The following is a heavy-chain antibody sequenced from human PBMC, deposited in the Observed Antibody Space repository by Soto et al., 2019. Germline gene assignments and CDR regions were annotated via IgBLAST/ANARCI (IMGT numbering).Heavy chain of an antibody. V-gene: IGHV4-4*02. J-gene: IGHJ4*02. CDR2: IYHSGST. CDR3: ARAPGDYYDSSGYLPYFDY. Sequence: QVQLQESGPGLVKPSGTLSLTCAVSGGSISSSNWWSWVRQPPGKGLEWIGEIYHSGSTNYNPSLTSRVTMSVDKSKNQFSLRLSSVTAADTAVYYCARAPGDYYDSSGYLPYFDYWGQGTLVTVSS. CDR1: GGSISSSNW. D-gene: IGHD3-22*01.